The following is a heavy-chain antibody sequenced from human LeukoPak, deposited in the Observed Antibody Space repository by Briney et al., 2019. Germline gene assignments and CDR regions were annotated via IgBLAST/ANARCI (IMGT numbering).Heavy chain of an antibody. D-gene: IGHD4-17*01. J-gene: IGHJ4*02. CDR1: GYSISSGYY. CDR2: IYHSGST. Sequence: SETLSLTCTVSGYSISSGYYWGWIRQPPGKGLEWIGSIYHSGSTYYNPSLKSRVTISVDTSKNQFSLKLSSVTAADTAVYYCARDDYGDYGGDYWGQGTLVTVSS. CDR3: ARDDYGDYGGDY. V-gene: IGHV4-38-2*02.